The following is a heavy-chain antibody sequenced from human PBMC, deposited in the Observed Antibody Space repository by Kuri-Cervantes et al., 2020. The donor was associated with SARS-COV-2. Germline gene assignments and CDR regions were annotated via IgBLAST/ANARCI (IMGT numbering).Heavy chain of an antibody. Sequence: SETLSLTCAFYGESFSGYYWNWIRQSPGKGLEWIGEVNHRGSTNYNPSLKSRVTISVDTSSKQFSLHLGSVTAADTAVYYCARHRKIYDYWNGKGYFYYYMDVWGKGTTVTVSS. J-gene: IGHJ6*03. V-gene: IGHV4-34*01. CDR1: GESFSGYY. D-gene: IGHD3-3*01. CDR2: VNHRGST. CDR3: ARHRKIYDYWNGKGYFYYYMDV.